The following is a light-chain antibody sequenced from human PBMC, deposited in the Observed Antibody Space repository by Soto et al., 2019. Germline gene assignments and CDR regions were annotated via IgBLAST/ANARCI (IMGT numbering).Light chain of an antibody. J-gene: IGKJ5*01. CDR3: QQRSNWPPIT. V-gene: IGKV3-11*01. Sequence: EIVLTQSPVTLSLSPGERATLSCRASQNVSSRLAWYQQKPGQAPRLLIYDASNRATGIPARFSGSGSGTDFXXXXXXXEPEDFAVYYCQQRSNWPPITFGQGTRLEIK. CDR1: QNVSSR. CDR2: DAS.